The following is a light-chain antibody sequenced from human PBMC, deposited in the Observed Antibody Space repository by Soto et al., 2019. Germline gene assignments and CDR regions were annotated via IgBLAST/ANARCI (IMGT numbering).Light chain of an antibody. CDR3: QQYNKWPLT. CDR2: GAS. J-gene: IGKJ4*01. CDR1: QSVSSN. Sequence: EIVMTQSPATLSVSPGERATLSCRASQSVSSNLAWYQQKPGQAPRLRIYGASTRATDIPARFSGSGSGTEFTLTISSLQSEDFAVYSCQQYNKWPLTFGGGTNVEIK. V-gene: IGKV3-15*01.